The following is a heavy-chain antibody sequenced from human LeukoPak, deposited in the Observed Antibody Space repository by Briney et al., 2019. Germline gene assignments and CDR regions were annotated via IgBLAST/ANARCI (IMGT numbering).Heavy chain of an antibody. D-gene: IGHD1-26*01. CDR1: GGPITEYY. CDR3: ARDRGTTGYYYLDS. Sequence: SETLSLTCSVSGGPITEYYWSWIQQPPGKGLEWIGYIYHTGSTNYSPSLKSRLTMSVDASRNQFSLKLVSVTAADTGVYYCARDRGTTGYYYLDSWGQGILVTVSS. J-gene: IGHJ4*02. CDR2: IYHTGST. V-gene: IGHV4-59*01.